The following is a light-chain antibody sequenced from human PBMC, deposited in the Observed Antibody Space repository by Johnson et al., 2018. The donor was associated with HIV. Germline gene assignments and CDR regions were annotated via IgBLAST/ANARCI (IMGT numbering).Light chain of an antibody. Sequence: QSVLTQPPSVSAAPGQKVTISCSGSSSNIGNNYVSWYQQLPGTATKLLIYDNNKRPSGIPDRFSGSKAGSSATLGMAGLQTGDGADYYCGTWESSLSIFVFGTGTKLTVL. CDR3: GTWESSLSIFV. J-gene: IGLJ1*01. CDR1: SSNIGNNY. CDR2: DNN. V-gene: IGLV1-51*01.